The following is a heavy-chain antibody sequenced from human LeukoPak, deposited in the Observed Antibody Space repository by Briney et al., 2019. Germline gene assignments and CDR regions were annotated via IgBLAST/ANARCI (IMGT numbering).Heavy chain of an antibody. J-gene: IGHJ4*02. Sequence: SQTLSLTCAISGDSVFSNSAAWNWIRQSPSRGLEWLGRTYYRSKWYNDYAVSVKSRITINPDTSKNQFSLQLNSVTPEDTAVYYCARDSMEQWLAPFDYWGQGTLVTVSS. CDR1: GDSVFSNSAA. D-gene: IGHD6-19*01. CDR2: TYYRSKWYN. CDR3: ARDSMEQWLAPFDY. V-gene: IGHV6-1*01.